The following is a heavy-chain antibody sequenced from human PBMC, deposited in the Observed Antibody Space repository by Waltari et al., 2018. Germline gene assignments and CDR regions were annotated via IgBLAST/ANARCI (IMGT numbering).Heavy chain of an antibody. V-gene: IGHV3-23*01. CDR1: GFTFSSYA. CDR3: AKDPNGDYIGAFDF. CDR2: ITSGGST. Sequence: EVQMLESGGGLVQPVGSLRLSCAASGFTFSSYAMIWVRQAPGKGLEWVSAITSGGSTYSADAVKGRFTISRDKNTLYLQMNSLRAEDTAVYYCAKDPNGDYIGAFDFWGQGTVVTVSS. D-gene: IGHD4-17*01. J-gene: IGHJ3*01.